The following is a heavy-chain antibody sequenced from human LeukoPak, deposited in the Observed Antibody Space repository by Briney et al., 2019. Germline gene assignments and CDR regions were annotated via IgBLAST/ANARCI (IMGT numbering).Heavy chain of an antibody. Sequence: ASVKVSCKASGYNFAHYHTHWVRQALGQRLEWMGSLNPNTGDTLLAQTFQGRVTMTRDTSITVGYMELSSLTFDDTAVYYCARDPDSGPDLWGQGTLVTVAS. D-gene: IGHD2-15*01. CDR3: ARDPDSGPDL. V-gene: IGHV1-2*02. CDR2: LNPNTGDT. J-gene: IGHJ4*02. CDR1: GYNFAHYH.